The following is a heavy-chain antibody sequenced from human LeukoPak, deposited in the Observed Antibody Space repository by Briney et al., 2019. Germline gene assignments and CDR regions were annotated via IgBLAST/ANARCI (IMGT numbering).Heavy chain of an antibody. J-gene: IGHJ4*02. CDR1: GGTFSSYA. V-gene: IGHV1-69*13. Sequence: GASVKVSCKASGGTFSSYAISWVRQAPGQGLEWMGGIIPIFGTANYAQKFQGRVTITADESTSTAYMELSSLRSEDTAVYYCAREEYYSGGSCYSDYWGQGTLVTVSS. D-gene: IGHD2-15*01. CDR2: IIPIFGTA. CDR3: AREEYYSGGSCYSDY.